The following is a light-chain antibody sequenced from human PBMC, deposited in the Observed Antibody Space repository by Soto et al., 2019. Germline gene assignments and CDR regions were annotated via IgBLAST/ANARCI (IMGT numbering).Light chain of an antibody. CDR2: GVS. J-gene: IGKJ4*01. CDR3: QQYKTYPLT. Sequence: EIVLTQSPGTLSLSPGERATLSCRASQSVIGRQLAWYQHKPGQAPRLLIYGVSSRATGIPDRFTGSGSGTDFTLTISRLEPEDFATYYCQQYKTYPLTLGGGTKVDIK. CDR1: QSVIGRQ. V-gene: IGKV3-20*01.